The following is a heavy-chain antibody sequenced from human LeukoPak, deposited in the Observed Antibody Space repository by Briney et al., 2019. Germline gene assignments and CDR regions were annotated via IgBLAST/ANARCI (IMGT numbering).Heavy chain of an antibody. V-gene: IGHV1-2*06. J-gene: IGHJ4*02. CDR3: ATTLSPQWLVSLDY. CDR1: GYTFTGYY. CDR2: INPNSGGT. Sequence: GSVKVSCKASGYTFTGYYMHWVRQAPGQGLEWMGRINPNSGGTNYAQKFQGRVTMTRDTSISTAYMELSRLRSDDTAVYYCATTLSPQWLVSLDYWGQGTLLTVSS. D-gene: IGHD6-19*01.